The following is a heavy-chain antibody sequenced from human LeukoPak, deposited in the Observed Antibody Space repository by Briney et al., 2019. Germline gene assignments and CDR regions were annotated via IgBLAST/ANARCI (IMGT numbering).Heavy chain of an antibody. J-gene: IGHJ4*02. CDR3: ARLIIYDGRDY. D-gene: IGHD3-3*01. V-gene: IGHV3-48*01. Sequence: GGSLRLSCAASGFSFSASAMHWVRQAPGKELEWVSFITSTGSAIDYADSVKGRFAISRDNANNTLFLQMNSLRVEDTAVYYCARLIIYDGRDYWGQGTLVTVSS. CDR2: ITSTGSAI. CDR1: GFSFSASA.